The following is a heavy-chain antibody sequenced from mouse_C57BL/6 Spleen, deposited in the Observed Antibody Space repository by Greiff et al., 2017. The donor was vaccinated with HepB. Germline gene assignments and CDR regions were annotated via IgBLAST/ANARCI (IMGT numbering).Heavy chain of an antibody. CDR2: INPGSGGT. CDR1: GYAFTNYL. Sequence: QVQLKQSGAELVRPGTSVKVSCKASGYAFTNYLIEWVKQRPGQGLEWIGVINPGSGGTNYNEKFKGKATLTADKSSSTAYMQLSSLTSEDSAVYFCAGGGYGSSYEEFAYWGQGTLVTVSA. D-gene: IGHD1-1*01. V-gene: IGHV1-54*01. CDR3: AGGGYGSSYEEFAY. J-gene: IGHJ3*01.